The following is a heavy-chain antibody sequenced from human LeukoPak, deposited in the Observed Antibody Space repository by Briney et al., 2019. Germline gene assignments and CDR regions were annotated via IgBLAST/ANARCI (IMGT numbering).Heavy chain of an antibody. V-gene: IGHV4-31*03. CDR1: GGSISSGGYY. J-gene: IGHJ4*02. Sequence: SETLSLTCTVSGGSISSGGYYWSWIRQHPGKGLEWIGYIYYSGSTYYNPSLKSRVTISVDTSKNQFPLKLSSVTAADTAVYYCARGDYGGNPYFDYWGQGTLVTVSS. D-gene: IGHD4-23*01. CDR2: IYYSGST. CDR3: ARGDYGGNPYFDY.